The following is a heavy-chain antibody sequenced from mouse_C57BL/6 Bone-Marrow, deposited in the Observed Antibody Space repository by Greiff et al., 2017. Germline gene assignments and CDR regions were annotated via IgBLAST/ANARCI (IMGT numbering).Heavy chain of an antibody. CDR2: IHPTSGST. J-gene: IGHJ4*01. D-gene: IGHD6-5*01. V-gene: IGHV1-64*01. CDR1: GYTFTSYW. CDR3: ARAYDYDAMDY. Sequence: QVQLQQPGAELVKPGASVKLSCKASGYTFTSYWLHWLKQRPGQGLEWIGMIHPTSGSTNYNEKFKSKATLTVDKSSSTAYMQLSSLTSEDSAVYYCARAYDYDAMDYWGQGTSVTVSS.